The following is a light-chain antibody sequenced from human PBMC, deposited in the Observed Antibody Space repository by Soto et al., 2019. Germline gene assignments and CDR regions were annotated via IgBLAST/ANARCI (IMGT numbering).Light chain of an antibody. CDR1: SSDVGSYNY. J-gene: IGLJ1*01. V-gene: IGLV2-14*01. CDR3: SSYTTRTTLYV. CDR2: EVS. Sequence: QSALTQPASVSGSPGQSFTISCTGTSSDVGSYNYVSWYQLHPGKAPKLMIYEVSNRPSGVSNRFSGSKSGDTASLTISGLQAEDEADYYCSSYTTRTTLYVFGTGTKVTVL.